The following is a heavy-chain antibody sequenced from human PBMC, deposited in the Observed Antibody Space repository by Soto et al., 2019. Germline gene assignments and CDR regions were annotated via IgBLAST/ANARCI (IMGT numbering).Heavy chain of an antibody. Sequence: QAGGSLRLSCAASGFTFSSYAMSWVRQAPGKGLEWVSAISGSGGSTYYADSVKGRFTISRDNSKNTLYLQMNSLRAEDTAVYYCAEVPYGGTGRLLFDYWGQGTLVTVSS. J-gene: IGHJ4*02. CDR2: ISGSGGST. CDR3: AEVPYGGTGRLLFDY. V-gene: IGHV3-23*01. D-gene: IGHD3-3*01. CDR1: GFTFSSYA.